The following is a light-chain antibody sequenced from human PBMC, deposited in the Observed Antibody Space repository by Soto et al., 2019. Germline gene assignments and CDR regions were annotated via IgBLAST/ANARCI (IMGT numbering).Light chain of an antibody. CDR3: QAWDYSTVI. CDR2: QDT. J-gene: IGLJ2*01. CDR1: KLGDKY. Sequence: SSELTQPPAVSVSPGQTASITCSGDKLGDKYACWYQQKPGQSPVLVIYQDTKRPSGIPERFSGSNSGNTATLTVSGTQAMDEADYYCQAWDYSTVIFGGGTKVTVL. V-gene: IGLV3-1*01.